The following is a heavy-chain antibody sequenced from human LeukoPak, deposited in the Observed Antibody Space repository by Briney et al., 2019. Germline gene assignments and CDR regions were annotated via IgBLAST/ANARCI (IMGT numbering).Heavy chain of an antibody. CDR3: ARNPEYDSSGYYYFDY. Sequence: GASVKVSCKASGYTFTGHYMHWVRQAPGQGLEWRGWINPNSGGTNYAQKFQGRVTMTRDTSISTAYMELSRLRSDDTAVYYCARNPEYDSSGYYYFDYWGQGTLVTVSS. CDR2: INPNSGGT. J-gene: IGHJ4*02. V-gene: IGHV1-2*02. D-gene: IGHD3-22*01. CDR1: GYTFTGHY.